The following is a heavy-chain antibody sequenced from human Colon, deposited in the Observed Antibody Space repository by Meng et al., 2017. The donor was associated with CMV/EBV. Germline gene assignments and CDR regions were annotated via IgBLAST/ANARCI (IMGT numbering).Heavy chain of an antibody. CDR3: ARQESGVPFF. V-gene: IGHV1-46*01. CDR1: GYTFTKYH. J-gene: IGHJ4*02. D-gene: IGHD2-15*01. Sequence: ASVKVSCKASGYTFTKYHIHWVRQAPGQGLEWMGIIHPSDGSAFYAQKFQGRLSMTSDTSTATSFMGLSSLKSDDTAVYYRARQESGVPFFWGQGTLVTVSS. CDR2: IHPSDGSA.